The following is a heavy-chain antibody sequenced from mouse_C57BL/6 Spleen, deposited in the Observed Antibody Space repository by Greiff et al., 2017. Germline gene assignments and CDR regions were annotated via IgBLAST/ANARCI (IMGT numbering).Heavy chain of an antibody. CDR1: GYTFTDYE. CDR3: TQAPLAY. V-gene: IGHV1-15*01. Sequence: VQLKQSGAELVRPGASVTLSCKASGYTFTDYEMHWVKQTPVHGLEWIGAIDPETGGTAYNQKFKGKAILTADKSSSTAYMELRSLTSEDSAVYYCTQAPLAYWGQGTLVTVSA. D-gene: IGHD3-2*02. J-gene: IGHJ3*01. CDR2: IDPETGGT.